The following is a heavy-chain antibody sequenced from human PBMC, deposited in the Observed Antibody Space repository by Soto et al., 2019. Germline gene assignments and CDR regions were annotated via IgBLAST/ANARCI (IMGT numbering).Heavy chain of an antibody. V-gene: IGHV4-39*01. D-gene: IGHD6-13*01. CDR1: GGSISSSSYY. J-gene: IGHJ3*02. CDR2: IYYSGST. CDR3: ATIFGSSWYLGHALDI. Sequence: SETLSLTCTVSGGSISSSSYYWGWIRQPPGKGLEWIGSIYYSGSTYYNPSLKSRVTISVDTSKNQFSLKLSSVTAADTAVYYCATIFGSSWYLGHALDIWGQGTMVTVSS.